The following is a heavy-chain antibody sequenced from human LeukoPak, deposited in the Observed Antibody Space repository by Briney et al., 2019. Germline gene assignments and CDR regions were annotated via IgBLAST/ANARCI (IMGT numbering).Heavy chain of an antibody. CDR3: TRVGDGYPY. Sequence: ASVTVSCKASGYIFTAYYLHWVRQAPGQGPEWMGWIKANSGDTNYAQKFQGRVTMTRDTSISTVYMELSSLTSDDTAVYYCTRVGDGYPYWGQGTLVTVSS. CDR1: GYIFTAYY. CDR2: IKANSGDT. V-gene: IGHV1-2*02. J-gene: IGHJ4*02. D-gene: IGHD5-24*01.